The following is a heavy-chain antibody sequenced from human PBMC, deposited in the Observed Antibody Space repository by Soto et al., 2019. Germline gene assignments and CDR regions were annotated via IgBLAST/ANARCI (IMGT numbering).Heavy chain of an antibody. CDR1: GGSISSYY. Sequence: ETLSLTCTVSGGSISSYYWSWIRQPPGKGLEWIGYIYYSGSTYYNPSLKSRVTISVDTSKNQFSLKLSSVTAADTAVYYCVVVVAATRTLDYWGQGTLVTVSS. V-gene: IGHV4-59*06. D-gene: IGHD2-15*01. J-gene: IGHJ4*02. CDR2: IYYSGST. CDR3: VVVVAATRTLDY.